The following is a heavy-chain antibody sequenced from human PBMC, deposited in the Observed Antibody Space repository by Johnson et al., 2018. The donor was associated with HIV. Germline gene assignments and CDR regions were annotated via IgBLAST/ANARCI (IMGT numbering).Heavy chain of an antibody. J-gene: IGHJ3*02. CDR2: IYSGGST. Sequence: VQLVESGGGLAKPAGSPRLSCAASQFTFSSYYISWVRQAPGKGLELVSVIYSGGSTYYADSVKGRFTISRDNSKNTLFLQMNCLRPEDTAIYYCARDRVATEAFDIWGQGTMVTVSS. CDR3: ARDRVATEAFDI. D-gene: IGHD5-12*01. CDR1: QFTFSSYY. V-gene: IGHV3-66*01.